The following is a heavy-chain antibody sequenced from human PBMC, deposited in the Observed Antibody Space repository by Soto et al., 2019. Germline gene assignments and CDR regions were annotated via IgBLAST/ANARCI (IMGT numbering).Heavy chain of an antibody. V-gene: IGHV3-30*18. Sequence: QVQLVESGGGVVQPGRSLRLSCAASGFTFSSYGMHWVRQAPGNGLEWVAVISYDGSNKYYADSVKGRFTISRDNSKNTLYLQMNSLRAEDTAVYYCAKEGEYCTNGVCYTVFDYWGQGTLVTVSS. CDR3: AKEGEYCTNGVCYTVFDY. CDR1: GFTFSSYG. CDR2: ISYDGSNK. D-gene: IGHD2-8*01. J-gene: IGHJ4*02.